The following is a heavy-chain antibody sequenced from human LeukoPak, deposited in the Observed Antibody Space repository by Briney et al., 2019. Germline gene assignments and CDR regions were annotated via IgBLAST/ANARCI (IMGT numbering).Heavy chain of an antibody. J-gene: IGHJ4*02. CDR3: ARDKIAARLFFDY. D-gene: IGHD6-6*01. CDR1: GFTFSSYW. CDR2: IKQDGSEK. V-gene: IGHV3-7*01. Sequence: PGGSLRLSCAASGFTFSSYWMSWVRQAPGKGLEWVANIKQDGSEKYYVDSVKGRFTISRDNAKNSLYLQMNSLRAEDTAVYYCARDKIAARLFFDYWGQGTLVTVSS.